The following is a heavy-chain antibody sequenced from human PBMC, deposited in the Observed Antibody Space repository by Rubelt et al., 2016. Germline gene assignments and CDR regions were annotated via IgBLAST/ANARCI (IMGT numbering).Heavy chain of an antibody. CDR3: AKDIMGTTPNRGFDI. CDR1: GFTFSDYA. D-gene: IGHD1-20*01. CDR2: ISGSGGST. J-gene: IGHJ3*02. Sequence: EVLLVQSGGGLVHPGGSLRVSCAASGFTFSDYAMSWVRQAPGKGLEWVSTISGSGGSTYYADSVKGRFTISRDNAKNSLYLQMNSLRAEDTALYYCAKDIMGTTPNRGFDIWGQGTMVTVSS. V-gene: IGHV3-23*04.